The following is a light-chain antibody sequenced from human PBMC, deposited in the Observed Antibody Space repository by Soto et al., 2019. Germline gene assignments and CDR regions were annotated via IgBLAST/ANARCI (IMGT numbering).Light chain of an antibody. CDR2: EVS. J-gene: IGLJ1*01. Sequence: QSVLTQPASVSGSPGQSITISCTGTSSDVGSRNLVSWYQQHPGKAPKLLIYEVSDRPSGISNRFSGSKSGNTASLTISGLQPEDEADYYCSSYTSITTYVFGTGTKLTVL. CDR1: SSDVGSRNL. CDR3: SSYTSITTYV. V-gene: IGLV2-14*02.